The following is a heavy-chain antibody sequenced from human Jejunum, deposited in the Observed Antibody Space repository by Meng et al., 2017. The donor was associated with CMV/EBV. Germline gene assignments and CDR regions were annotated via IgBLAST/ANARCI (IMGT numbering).Heavy chain of an antibody. CDR2: ISGEGEAT. V-gene: IGHV3-23*01. D-gene: IGHD4/OR15-4a*01. CDR1: GFTISSNA. J-gene: IGHJ4*02. Sequence: SGFTISSNAINWVRQAPGGGLEWVSGISGEGEATYYAEAVKGRFSISRDNFKNTMYLQMNSLRADDTAVYYCAKDGPFYGGQSFDSWGQGTLVTVSS. CDR3: AKDGPFYGGQSFDS.